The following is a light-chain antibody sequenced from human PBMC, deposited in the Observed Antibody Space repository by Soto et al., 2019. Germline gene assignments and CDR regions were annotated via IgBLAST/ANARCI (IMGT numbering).Light chain of an antibody. Sequence: EIVMTHSPATLSVSPWGIATLSCRASQSISDTLAWYQQKPGQAPRLLIYGASRRATGIPDRFSGSGSGSDFTLTISRLEPEDFAVYYCQHYGTFGHGTKVDIK. CDR3: QHYGT. V-gene: IGKV3-20*01. CDR1: QSISDT. CDR2: GAS. J-gene: IGKJ1*01.